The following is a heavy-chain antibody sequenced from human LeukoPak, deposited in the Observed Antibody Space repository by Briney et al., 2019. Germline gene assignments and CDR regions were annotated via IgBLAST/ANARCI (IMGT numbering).Heavy chain of an antibody. CDR3: ARDPYSGNYGTYYYYYMDV. J-gene: IGHJ6*03. D-gene: IGHD1-26*01. V-gene: IGHV4-34*01. Sequence: SETLSLTCAVYGGSFSGYYWSWIRQPPGKGLEWIGEINHSGSTNYNPSLKSRVTISVDTSKNQFSLKLSSVTAADTAVYYCARDPYSGNYGTYYYYYMDVWGKGTTVTISS. CDR2: INHSGST. CDR1: GGSFSGYY.